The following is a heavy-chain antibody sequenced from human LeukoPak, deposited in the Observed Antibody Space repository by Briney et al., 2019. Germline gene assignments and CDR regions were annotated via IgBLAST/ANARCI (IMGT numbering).Heavy chain of an antibody. CDR2: IYYSGST. CDR3: ARIRGYSYGPRPYYYYYMDV. V-gene: IGHV4-61*05. J-gene: IGHJ6*03. CDR1: GGSISSSSYC. Sequence: SETLSLTCTVSGGSISSSSYCWGWIRQPPGKGLEWIGYIYYSGSTNYNPSLKSRVTISVDTSKNQFSLKLSSVTAADTAVYYCARIRGYSYGPRPYYYYYMDVWGKGTTVTVSS. D-gene: IGHD5-18*01.